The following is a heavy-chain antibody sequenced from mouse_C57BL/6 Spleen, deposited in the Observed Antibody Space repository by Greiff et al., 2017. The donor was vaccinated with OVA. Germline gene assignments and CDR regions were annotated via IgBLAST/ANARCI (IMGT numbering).Heavy chain of an antibody. CDR2: IDPSDSYT. CDR3: ARGGKKDFDY. J-gene: IGHJ2*01. V-gene: IGHV1-69*01. Sequence: QVQLQQPGAELVMPGASVKLSCKASGYTFTSYWMHWVKQRPGQGLEWIGEIDPSDSYTNYNPKFKGKSTLTVDKSSSPAYMQRSRLTSEDAAVYYCARGGKKDFDYWGKGTTLTVSS. CDR1: GYTFTSYW. D-gene: IGHD2-1*01.